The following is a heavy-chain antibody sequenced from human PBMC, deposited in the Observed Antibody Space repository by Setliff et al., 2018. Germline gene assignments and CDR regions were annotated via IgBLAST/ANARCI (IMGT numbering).Heavy chain of an antibody. Sequence: PSETLSLTCTVSGGSISSYYWSWIRQPPGKRLEWIGYIYYSGSTNYNPSLESRVTISVDTSKNQFSLKLSSVTAADTAVYYCARDPLTTNRRRAFDIWGQGTMVTVSS. J-gene: IGHJ3*02. CDR1: GGSISSYY. CDR3: ARDPLTTNRRRAFDI. V-gene: IGHV4-59*12. CDR2: IYYSGST. D-gene: IGHD4-17*01.